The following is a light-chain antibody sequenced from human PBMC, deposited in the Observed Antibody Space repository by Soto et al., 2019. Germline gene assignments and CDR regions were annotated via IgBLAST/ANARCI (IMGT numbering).Light chain of an antibody. CDR1: QSVSSN. Sequence: IVMTQSPATLSVSPGERVTLSCRASQSVSSNLAWYQQKPGQAPRLLIHRASTRATGVPDRFSGSGSGAEFTLTISSLQSEDFAVYYCQQYGEWPPTFGQGTKVEIK. CDR2: RAS. CDR3: QQYGEWPPT. J-gene: IGKJ1*01. V-gene: IGKV3D-15*01.